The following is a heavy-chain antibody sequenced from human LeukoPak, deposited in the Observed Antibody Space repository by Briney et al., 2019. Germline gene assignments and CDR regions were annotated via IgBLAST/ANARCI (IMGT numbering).Heavy chain of an antibody. V-gene: IGHV5-51*01. CDR3: ARPEDKTYYDSSGYYYWDAFDI. J-gene: IGHJ3*02. Sequence: GESLKISCKGSGYSFTSYWIGWVRQMPGKGLEWMGIIYPGDSDTRYSPSFRGQVTISADKSISTAYLQWSSLKASDTAMYYCARPEDKTYYDSSGYYYWDAFDIWGQGTMVTVSS. CDR2: IYPGDSDT. CDR1: GYSFTSYW. D-gene: IGHD3-22*01.